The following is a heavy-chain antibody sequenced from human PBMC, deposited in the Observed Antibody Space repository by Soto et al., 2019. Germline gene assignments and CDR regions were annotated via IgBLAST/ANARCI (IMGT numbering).Heavy chain of an antibody. CDR2: IYYSGST. V-gene: IGHV4-39*01. CDR3: ARAPVLNYVYGDYDPYYFDY. J-gene: IGHJ4*02. D-gene: IGHD4-17*01. CDR1: GGSISSSSYY. Sequence: QLQLQESGPGLVKPSETLSLTCTVSGGSISSSSYYWGWIRQPPGKGLEWIGRIYYSGSTYYNPSLKSRVTIYVDTSKNQFSLKLSSVTAADTAVYYCARAPVLNYVYGDYDPYYFDYWGQGTLVTVFS.